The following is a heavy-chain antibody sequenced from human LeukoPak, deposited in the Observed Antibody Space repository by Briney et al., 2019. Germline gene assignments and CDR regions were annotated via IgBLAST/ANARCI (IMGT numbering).Heavy chain of an antibody. CDR2: IWIDGSKK. V-gene: IGHV3-33*06. D-gene: IGHD2-2*01. J-gene: IGHJ4*02. CDR1: GFPFSSYG. Sequence: SGGSLRLSCAASGFPFSSYGMHWVRQAPGKGLEWVAVIWIDGSKKLYADSVMGRFTVSRDNHKNVVFLQMNTLRVDDTAVYYCAKDRNIVIIPAAIEGFDYWGLGTLVTVAS. CDR3: AKDRNIVIIPAAIEGFDY.